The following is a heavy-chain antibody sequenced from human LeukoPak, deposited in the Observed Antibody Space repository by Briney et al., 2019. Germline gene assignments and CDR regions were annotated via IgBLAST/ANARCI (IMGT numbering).Heavy chain of an antibody. V-gene: IGHV3-23*01. J-gene: IGHJ5*02. CDR3: ARASSSGGPNWFDP. D-gene: IGHD6-13*01. CDR2: ISVSGNT. Sequence: GGSLRLSCAASGFTLSSYAMSWVRQGPGKGLEWVSAISVSGNTYHADSVKGRFTISRDSSKNTLYLQMNSLRAEDTAVYYCARASSSGGPNWFDPWGQGTLVTVSA. CDR1: GFTLSSYA.